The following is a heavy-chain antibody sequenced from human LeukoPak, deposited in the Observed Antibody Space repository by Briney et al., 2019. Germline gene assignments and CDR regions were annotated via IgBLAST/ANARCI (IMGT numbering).Heavy chain of an antibody. CDR2: IYYSGST. V-gene: IGHV4-59*01. CDR3: AGLIYGDYALVD. CDR1: GGSISSYY. D-gene: IGHD4-17*01. J-gene: IGHJ4*02. Sequence: SETLSLTCTVSGGSISSYYWSWIRQPPGKGLEWIGYIYYSGSTDYNPSLKSRVTISVDTSKNQFSLKLSSVTAADTAVYYCAGLIYGDYALVDWGQGTLVTVSS.